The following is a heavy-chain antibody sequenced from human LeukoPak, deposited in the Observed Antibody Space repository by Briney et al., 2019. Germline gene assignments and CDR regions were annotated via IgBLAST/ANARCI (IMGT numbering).Heavy chain of an antibody. D-gene: IGHD6-19*01. Sequence: PSETLSLTCTVSGGSISSYYWSWIRQPPGKGLEWIGYIYYSGSTNYNPSLKSRVTISVDTSKNQFSLKLSSVTAADTAVYYCARGRFSSGWYGIDYWGQGTLVTVSS. V-gene: IGHV4-59*12. CDR2: IYYSGST. CDR1: GGSISSYY. CDR3: ARGRFSSGWYGIDY. J-gene: IGHJ4*02.